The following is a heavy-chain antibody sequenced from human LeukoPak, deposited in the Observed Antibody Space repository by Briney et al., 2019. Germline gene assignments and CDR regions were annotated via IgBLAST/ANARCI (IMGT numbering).Heavy chain of an antibody. D-gene: IGHD4-17*01. CDR2: INHSGST. CDR3: ATRGGHDFGDPNWFDP. J-gene: IGHJ5*02. CDR1: GGSFSGHY. V-gene: IGHV4-34*01. Sequence: SETLSLTCAVYGGSFSGHYWSWIRQSPGKGLEWIGEINHSGSTNYNPSLKSRVTITVDTSKNQFSLKLSSVTAADTAVYYCATRGGHDFGDPNWFDPWGQGTLVTVSS.